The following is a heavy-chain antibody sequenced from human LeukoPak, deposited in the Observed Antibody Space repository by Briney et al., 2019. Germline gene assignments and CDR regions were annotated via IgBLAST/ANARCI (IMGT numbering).Heavy chain of an antibody. V-gene: IGHV4-61*02. CDR1: GPSITRGSYY. D-gene: IGHD3-22*01. CDR3: ATGWVITGEN. J-gene: IGHJ4*02. Sequence: PSDTLSLTYTLSGPSITRGSYYWTWIRQPAGKGLEWIGRIYTSGSTNYNPSLKSRVTISVDTSKNQFSLKLSSVTAADTAVYYCATGWVITGENWGQGTLVTASS. CDR2: IYTSGST.